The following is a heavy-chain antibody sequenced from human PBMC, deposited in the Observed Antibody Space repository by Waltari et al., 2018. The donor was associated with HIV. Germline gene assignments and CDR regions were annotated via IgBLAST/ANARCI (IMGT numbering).Heavy chain of an antibody. J-gene: IGHJ4*02. Sequence: EVQLVESGGGLVQPGRSLRLSCAASGFTFDDYAMHWVRQAPGKGLEWVSGISWNSGSIGYADSVKGRFTISRDNAKNSLYLQMNSLRAEDTALYYCAKGVYGDYGLDYWGQGTLVTVSS. CDR2: ISWNSGSI. D-gene: IGHD4-17*01. CDR1: GFTFDDYA. CDR3: AKGVYGDYGLDY. V-gene: IGHV3-9*01.